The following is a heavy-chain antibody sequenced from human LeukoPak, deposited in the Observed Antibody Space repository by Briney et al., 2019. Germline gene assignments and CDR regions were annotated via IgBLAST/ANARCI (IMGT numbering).Heavy chain of an antibody. Sequence: SQTLSLTCAVSGGSISSGGYSWSWIRQPPGKGLEWIGYIYHSGSTYYNPSLKSRVTISVDRSKNQFSLKLSSVTAADTAVYYCVRDSSGAFDIWGQGTMVTVSS. CDR2: IYHSGST. V-gene: IGHV4-30-2*01. CDR3: VRDSSGAFDI. J-gene: IGHJ3*02. CDR1: GGSISSGGYS.